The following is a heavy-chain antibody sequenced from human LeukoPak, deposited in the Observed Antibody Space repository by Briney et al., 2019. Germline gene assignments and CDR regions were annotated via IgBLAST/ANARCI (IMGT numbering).Heavy chain of an antibody. CDR2: IKQDGSEK. Sequence: GGSLRLSCAASGFTFSSYWMSWVRQAPGKGLEWVANIKQDGSEKYYVDSVKGRFTISRDNAKNSLYLQMNSLRAEDTAVYYCARRPYYDFWSGYFFYYYYYYMDVWGKGTTVTVSS. V-gene: IGHV3-7*01. D-gene: IGHD3-3*01. J-gene: IGHJ6*03. CDR1: GFTFSSYW. CDR3: ARRPYYDFWSGYFFYYYYYYMDV.